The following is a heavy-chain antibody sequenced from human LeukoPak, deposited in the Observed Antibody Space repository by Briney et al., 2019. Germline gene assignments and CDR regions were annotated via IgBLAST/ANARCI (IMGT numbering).Heavy chain of an antibody. V-gene: IGHV3-30*04. Sequence: GRSLRLSCAASGITFSSYAMHWVRQAPGKGLEWVAVISYDGSNKYYADSVKGRFTISRDNSKNTLYLQMNSLRAEDTAVYYCARVMGRYCSSTSCYVDYWGQGTLVTVSS. CDR2: ISYDGSNK. J-gene: IGHJ4*02. D-gene: IGHD2-2*01. CDR3: ARVMGRYCSSTSCYVDY. CDR1: GITFSSYA.